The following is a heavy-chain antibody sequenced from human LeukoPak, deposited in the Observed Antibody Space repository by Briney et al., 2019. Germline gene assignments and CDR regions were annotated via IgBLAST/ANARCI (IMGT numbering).Heavy chain of an antibody. D-gene: IGHD3-10*01. V-gene: IGHV3-7*01. CDR1: GFTFSSYW. J-gene: IGHJ4*02. Sequence: GGSLRLSCAASGFTFSSYWMNWVRQAPGKGLEWVANINQDESEEYYVDSVKGRFTISRDNAKNSLYLQMNSLRAEDTAVYYCARDRAMEDYWGQGTLITVSS. CDR2: INQDESEE. CDR3: ARDRAMEDY.